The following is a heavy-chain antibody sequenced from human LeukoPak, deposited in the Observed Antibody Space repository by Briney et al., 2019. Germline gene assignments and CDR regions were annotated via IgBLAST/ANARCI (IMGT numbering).Heavy chain of an antibody. CDR2: IYYSGST. CDR3: ARDYGGNPRYFDY. V-gene: IGHV4-39*01. CDR1: GGSISSSSYY. D-gene: IGHD4-17*01. Sequence: PSETLSLTCTVSGGSISSSSYYWGWIRQPPGKGLEWIGSIYYSGSTYYNPSLKSRVTISVDTSKNQFSLKLSSVTAADTAVYCCARDYGGNPRYFDYWGQGTLVTVSS. J-gene: IGHJ4*02.